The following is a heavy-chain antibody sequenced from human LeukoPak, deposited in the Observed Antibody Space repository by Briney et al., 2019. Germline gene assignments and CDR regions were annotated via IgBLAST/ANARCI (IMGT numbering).Heavy chain of an antibody. J-gene: IGHJ4*02. V-gene: IGHV4-39*01. CDR2: IYYSGST. Sequence: PSETLSLTCTVPGGSISSSSYYWGWIRQSPGKGLEWIGSIYYSGSTYYNPSLKSRVTVSVDTSKNQFSLKLSSVTAADTAVYYCARHGYYYGSGSYSFDYWGQGTLVTVSS. CDR3: ARHGYYYGSGSYSFDY. D-gene: IGHD3-10*01. CDR1: GGSISSSSYY.